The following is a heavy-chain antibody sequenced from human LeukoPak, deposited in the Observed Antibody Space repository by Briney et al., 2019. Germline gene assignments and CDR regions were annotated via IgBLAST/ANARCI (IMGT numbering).Heavy chain of an antibody. CDR1: GFTFDDYA. Sequence: PGGSLRLSCAASGFTFDDYAMHWVRHAPGKGLEWVSGISWNSGSIGYADSVKGRFTIPRDNAKNSLYLQMNSLRAEDMALYYCAKGVMELWFGELDVWGKGTTVTVSS. V-gene: IGHV3-9*03. CDR2: ISWNSGSI. D-gene: IGHD3-10*01. J-gene: IGHJ6*04. CDR3: AKGVMELWFGELDV.